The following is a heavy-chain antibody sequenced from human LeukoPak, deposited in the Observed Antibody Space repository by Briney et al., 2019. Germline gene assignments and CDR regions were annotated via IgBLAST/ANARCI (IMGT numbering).Heavy chain of an antibody. J-gene: IGHJ6*04. Sequence: ETLSLTCTVSGGSISSYYWSWIRQPPGKGLEWIGYIYYSGSTNYNPSLKSRVTISVDTSKNQFSLKLSSVTAADTAVYYCARIATYYDILTGQHYYYGMDVWGKGTTVTVSS. CDR3: ARIATYYDILTGQHYYYGMDV. CDR1: GGSISSYY. D-gene: IGHD3-9*01. CDR2: IYYSGST. V-gene: IGHV4-59*01.